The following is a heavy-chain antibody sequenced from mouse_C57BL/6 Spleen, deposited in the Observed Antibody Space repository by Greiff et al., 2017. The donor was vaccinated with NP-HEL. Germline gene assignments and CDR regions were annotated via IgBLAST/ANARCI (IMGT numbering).Heavy chain of an antibody. CDR3: ARRRTGTTSYFDY. D-gene: IGHD4-1*01. Sequence: VQLQQPGAELVRPGSSVKLSCKASGYTFTSYWMDWVKQRPGQGLEWIGNIYPSDSETHYNQKFKDKATLPVDKSSSTAYMQLSSLTSEDSAVYYCARRRTGTTSYFDYWGQGTTLTVSS. CDR1: GYTFTSYW. CDR2: IYPSDSET. V-gene: IGHV1-61*01. J-gene: IGHJ2*01.